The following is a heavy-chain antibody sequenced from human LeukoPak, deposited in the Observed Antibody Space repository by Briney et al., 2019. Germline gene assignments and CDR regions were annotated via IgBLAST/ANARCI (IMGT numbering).Heavy chain of an antibody. Sequence: SETLSLTCTVSGGSISSSSYYWGWIRQPPGKGLEWIGSIYYSGSTYYNPSLKSRVTISVDTSKNQFSLKLSSVTAADTAVYYCANYDSSGYSRDYWGQGTLVTVSS. CDR2: IYYSGST. D-gene: IGHD3-22*01. J-gene: IGHJ4*02. CDR3: ANYDSSGYSRDY. V-gene: IGHV4-39*01. CDR1: GGSISSSSYY.